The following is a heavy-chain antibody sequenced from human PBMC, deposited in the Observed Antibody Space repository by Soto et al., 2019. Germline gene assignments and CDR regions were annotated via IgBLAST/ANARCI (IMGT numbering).Heavy chain of an antibody. CDR1: GDTFTSYA. CDR2: INAGNDNT. J-gene: IGHJ6*02. V-gene: IGHV1-3*01. Sequence: ASVKVSCKASGDTFTSYAMHWVRQAPGQRLEWMGWINAGNDNTKCSQKFQGRVTITRDTSASTAYMEMSSLRSEDTAVYYCARDLRYYYYGMDVWGQGTTVTV. CDR3: ARDLRYYYYGMDV.